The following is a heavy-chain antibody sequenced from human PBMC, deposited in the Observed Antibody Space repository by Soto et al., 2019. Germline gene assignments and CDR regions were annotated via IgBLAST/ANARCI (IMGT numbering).Heavy chain of an antibody. CDR3: AKSLDYVWGSYRESAFDY. V-gene: IGHV3-9*01. Sequence: EVQLVESGGGLVQPGRSLRLSCAASGFTFDDYAMHWVRQAPGKGLEWVSGISWNSGSIGYADSVTGRFTISRDNAKNSLYLHMNSLRAEDTALYYCAKSLDYVWGSYRESAFDYGGQGTLVTVSS. D-gene: IGHD3-16*02. J-gene: IGHJ4*02. CDR2: ISWNSGSI. CDR1: GFTFDDYA.